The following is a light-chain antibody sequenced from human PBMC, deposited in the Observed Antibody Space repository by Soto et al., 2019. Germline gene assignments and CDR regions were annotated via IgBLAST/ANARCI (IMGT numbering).Light chain of an antibody. CDR3: RQYANSLLT. CDR2: DAS. J-gene: IGKJ4*01. CDR1: QSVSTS. Sequence: ETVLTQSPVTLSLSPGERATLSCRASQSVSTSLAWYQQKPGQAPRLLIYDASDRPPGVPARFSGSGSGTDFTLTISSLEPEDFAVYYCRQYANSLLTFGGGTKVDIK. V-gene: IGKV3-11*01.